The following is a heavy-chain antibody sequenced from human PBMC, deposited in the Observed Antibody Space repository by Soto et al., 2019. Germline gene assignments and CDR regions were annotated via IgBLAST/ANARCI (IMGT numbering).Heavy chain of an antibody. CDR1: GDSVIRANW. Sequence: QVHLQESGPGLATPSGTLSLTCTVSGDSVIRANWWNWVRQPPGKGLEWIGEVAHDGVTRYNPTFMSRVTLSLDGSKNLFSLNVNSVTAADTAIYFCARSDGWYLFDSWGQGILVPISS. J-gene: IGHJ4*02. D-gene: IGHD6-19*01. CDR2: VAHDGVT. CDR3: ARSDGWYLFDS. V-gene: IGHV4-4*02.